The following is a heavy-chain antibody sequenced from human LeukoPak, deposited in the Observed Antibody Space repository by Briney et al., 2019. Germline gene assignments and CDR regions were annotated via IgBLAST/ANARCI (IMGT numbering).Heavy chain of an antibody. CDR1: GITLSNYG. CDR3: AKAGDYSNYGWFDP. Sequence: GGSLRLSCAVSGITLSNYGMSWVRQAPGKGLEWVAGISDSGGRTNYADSVKGRFTISRDNPKNTLYLQMNSLRAEDTAVYYCAKAGDYSNYGWFDPWGQGTLVTVSS. J-gene: IGHJ5*02. D-gene: IGHD4-11*01. V-gene: IGHV3-23*01. CDR2: ISDSGGRT.